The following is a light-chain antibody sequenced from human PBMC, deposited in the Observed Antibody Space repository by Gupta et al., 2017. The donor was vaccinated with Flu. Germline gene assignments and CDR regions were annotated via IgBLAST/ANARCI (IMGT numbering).Light chain of an antibody. Sequence: DIVMIKSPDSLAVSLCAEATTNCKSSQTILHSSNNKNYLACYQHKAGHYPKLLIYWASTRNSAVTDGFTGGGSGTEDSLPINSILDEDVAVYYYRQYYNNSLTFGGGTKVEI. CDR2: WAS. CDR3: RQYYNNSLT. V-gene: IGKV4-1*01. J-gene: IGKJ4*02. CDR1: QTILHSSNNKNY.